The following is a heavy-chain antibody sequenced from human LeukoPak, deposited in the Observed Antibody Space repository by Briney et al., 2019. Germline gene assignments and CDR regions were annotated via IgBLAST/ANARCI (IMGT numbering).Heavy chain of an antibody. CDR1: GASITGTY. Sequence: SETLSLTCSVSGASITGTYWSWVRQTPGKGLEWIAYTYYGGITEYNPSLKSRATISVETSKNHFSLDLRSVTAADTAVYFCARVGLYDGYTHEGWGQGALVTVSS. J-gene: IGHJ1*01. CDR2: TYYGGIT. CDR3: ARVGLYDGYTHEG. V-gene: IGHV4-59*08. D-gene: IGHD5-24*01.